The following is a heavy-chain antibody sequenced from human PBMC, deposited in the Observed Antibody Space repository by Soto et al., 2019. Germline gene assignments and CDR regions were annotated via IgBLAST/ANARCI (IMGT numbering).Heavy chain of an antibody. CDR2: IYSDGTT. Sequence: EVQLVESGGGLVQPGGSLRLSCAASGLSVSSNYMSWVRQAPGKGLEWVSVIYSDGTTYYADSVKGRLTISRDKSKSTLYLQMTSLRAEDTAVYYCARGAIYFDYWGQGTLVTVSS. J-gene: IGHJ4*02. D-gene: IGHD1-26*01. V-gene: IGHV3-66*01. CDR1: GLSVSSNY. CDR3: ARGAIYFDY.